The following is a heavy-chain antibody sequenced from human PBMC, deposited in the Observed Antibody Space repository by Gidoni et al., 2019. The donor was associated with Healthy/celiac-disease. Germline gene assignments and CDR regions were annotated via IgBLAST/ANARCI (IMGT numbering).Heavy chain of an antibody. CDR3: ARDLDNWNDGERFDP. D-gene: IGHD1-1*01. CDR2: INPNSGGT. J-gene: IGHJ5*02. CDR1: GYTFTGYY. Sequence: QVQLVQSGAEVKKPGASVKVSCKASGYTFTGYYMHWVRQAPGQGLEWMGRINPNSGGTNYAQKFQGRVTMTRDTSISTAYMELSRLRSDDTAVYYCARDLDNWNDGERFDPWGQGTLVTVSS. V-gene: IGHV1-2*06.